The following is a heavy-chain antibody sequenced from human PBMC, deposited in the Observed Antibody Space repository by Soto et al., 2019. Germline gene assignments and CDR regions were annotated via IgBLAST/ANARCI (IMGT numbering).Heavy chain of an antibody. D-gene: IGHD3-10*01. V-gene: IGHV1-24*01. Sequence: ASVKVSCKVSGYTLTELSMHWVRQAPGKGLEWMGGFDPEDGETIYAQKFQGRVTMTEDTSTDTAYMELSSLRSEDTAVYYCATDRRMVRGVINTYYYYGMDVWGQGTTVTVSS. CDR2: FDPEDGET. CDR1: GYTLTELS. CDR3: ATDRRMVRGVINTYYYYGMDV. J-gene: IGHJ6*02.